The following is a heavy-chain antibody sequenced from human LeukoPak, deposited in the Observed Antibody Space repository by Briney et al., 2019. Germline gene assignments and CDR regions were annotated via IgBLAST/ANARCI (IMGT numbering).Heavy chain of an antibody. CDR3: TIDCYGSSYGMDV. CDR2: MKSTTDGGTT. CDR1: GFTFSNAW. D-gene: IGHD3-10*01. J-gene: IGHJ6*02. V-gene: IGHV3-15*01. Sequence: GGSLRLSCAASGFTFSNAWMTWVRQAPGKGLEWVGRMKSTTDGGTTVYAAPVKGRFTISRDDSKNTLYLQMNGLNTEDTGVYYCTIDCYGSSYGMDVWGQGTTVTVSS.